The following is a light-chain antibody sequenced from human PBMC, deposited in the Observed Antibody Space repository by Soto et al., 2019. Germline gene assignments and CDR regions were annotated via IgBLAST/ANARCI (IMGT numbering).Light chain of an antibody. CDR1: QSVSSN. Sequence: EIVMTQSPGTLSLSPGERATLSCRASQSVSSNLAWYQQKPGQAPRLLIYGASSRATGIPDRFSGSGSGTDFTLTISRLEPEDFAAYYCQQYGSSPRITFGQGTRLEIK. J-gene: IGKJ5*01. CDR2: GAS. V-gene: IGKV3-20*01. CDR3: QQYGSSPRIT.